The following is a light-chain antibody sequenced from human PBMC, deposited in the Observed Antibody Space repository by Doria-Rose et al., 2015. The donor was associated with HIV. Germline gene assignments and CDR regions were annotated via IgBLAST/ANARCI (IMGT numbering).Light chain of an antibody. J-gene: IGKJ3*01. CDR1: QSLLHTSKNY. V-gene: IGKV4-1*01. Sequence: DIRVTQSPESLGMSLGERATLNCKSNQSLLHTSKNYLAWYQQKPGQPPKLLIYWASTRQSGVPARFSDSGSGTDFTLTISSLEAEDVAVYYCQQYYDTPSFGPGTTVDIK. CDR3: QQYYDTPS. CDR2: WAS.